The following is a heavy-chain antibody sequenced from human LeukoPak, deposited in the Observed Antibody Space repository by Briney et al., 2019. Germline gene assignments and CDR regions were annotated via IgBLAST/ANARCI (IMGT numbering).Heavy chain of an antibody. V-gene: IGHV1-2*02. CDR3: ARYSGSYYFDY. CDR2: TKPNSGDT. CDR1: GYSFADYY. Sequence: ASVKVSCKASGYSFADYYMHWVRQAPGQGLEWMGWTKPNSGDTRSAQKFQGRVTMTRDTSISTAYMELSSLRSEDTAVYYCARYSGSYYFDYWGQGTLVTVSS. J-gene: IGHJ4*02. D-gene: IGHD1-26*01.